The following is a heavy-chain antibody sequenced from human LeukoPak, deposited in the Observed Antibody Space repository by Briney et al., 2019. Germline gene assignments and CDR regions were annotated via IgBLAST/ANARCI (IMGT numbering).Heavy chain of an antibody. V-gene: IGHV3-15*01. CDR3: AKELPRTISQGGGYYDIWSGIDY. J-gene: IGHJ4*02. D-gene: IGHD3-3*01. CDR2: IKSKTDGGTT. Sequence: GGSLRLSCAASGFTFSNAWMNWVRQAPGKGLEWVGRIKSKTDGGTTDYAAPVKGRFTISRDDSRNTLYLQMNSLRAEDTAVYYCAKELPRTISQGGGYYDIWSGIDYWGQGTLVTVSS. CDR1: GFTFSNAW.